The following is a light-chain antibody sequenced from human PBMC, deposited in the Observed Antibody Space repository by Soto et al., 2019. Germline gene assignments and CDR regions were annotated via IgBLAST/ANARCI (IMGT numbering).Light chain of an antibody. CDR2: GAS. CDR1: QSVTSTY. Sequence: EIVLTQSPGTLSLSPGERATLSCRASQSVTSTYLAWYQQKSGQAPRLLIYGASSRVTGIPDRFSGSGSGTDFTLTISRLEPEDFAVYYCQQYGSSLYTFGQGTKLEIK. J-gene: IGKJ2*01. V-gene: IGKV3-20*01. CDR3: QQYGSSLYT.